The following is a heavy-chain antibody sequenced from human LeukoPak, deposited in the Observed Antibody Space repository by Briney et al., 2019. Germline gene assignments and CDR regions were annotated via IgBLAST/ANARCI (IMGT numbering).Heavy chain of an antibody. CDR1: GFTFSRYD. Sequence: GGSLRLSCAASGFTFSRYDMHWVRHATGKGLEWVSAIGTAGDPYYPGSVKGRFTISRENAKNSLYLQMNSLRAGDTSVYYRARDRNGAGLDYWGQGTLVTVSS. V-gene: IGHV3-13*05. J-gene: IGHJ4*02. D-gene: IGHD6-19*01. CDR2: IGTAGDP. CDR3: ARDRNGAGLDY.